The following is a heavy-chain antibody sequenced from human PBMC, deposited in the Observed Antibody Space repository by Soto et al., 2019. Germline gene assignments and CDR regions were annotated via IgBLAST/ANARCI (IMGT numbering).Heavy chain of an antibody. J-gene: IGHJ4*02. CDR3: AKVPNHYIVVVPAALGY. V-gene: IGHV3-23*01. Sequence: GGSLRLSCAASGFTFTTYPMGGSAQAPGRGREWVSAIGGMGGSTYYADSVKGRFPISRDNSKNTLYLQMNSLRAEDTAVYYCAKVPNHYIVVVPAALGYWGQGTLVTVSS. CDR1: GFTFTTYP. D-gene: IGHD2-2*01. CDR2: IGGMGGST.